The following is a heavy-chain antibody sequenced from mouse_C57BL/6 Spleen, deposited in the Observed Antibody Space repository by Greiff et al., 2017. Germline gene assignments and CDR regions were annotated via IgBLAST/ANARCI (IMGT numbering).Heavy chain of an antibody. CDR1: GFSLTSYG. CDR2: IWGVGST. Sequence: VQGVESGPGLVAPSQSLSITCTVSGFSLTSYGVDWVRQSPGKGLEWLGVIWGVGSTNYNSALKSRLSISKDNSKSQVFLKMNSLQTDDTAMYYCARSYYGYYAMDYWGQGTSGTVSS. J-gene: IGHJ4*01. D-gene: IGHD1-1*02. V-gene: IGHV2-6*01. CDR3: ARSYYGYYAMDY.